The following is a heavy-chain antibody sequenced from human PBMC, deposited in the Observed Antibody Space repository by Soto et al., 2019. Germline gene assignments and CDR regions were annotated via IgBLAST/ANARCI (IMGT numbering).Heavy chain of an antibody. D-gene: IGHD3-3*01. J-gene: IGHJ4*02. CDR3: ARDPGITIFGVVIAPFDY. CDR2: INPSGGST. CDR1: GYTLTSYY. Sequence: ASVKVSCKASGYTLTSYYMHWVRQAPGQGLEWMGIINPSGGSTSYAQKFQGRVTMTRDTSTSTVYMELSSLRSEDTAVYYCARDPGITIFGVVIAPFDYWGQGTLVTVSS. V-gene: IGHV1-46*01.